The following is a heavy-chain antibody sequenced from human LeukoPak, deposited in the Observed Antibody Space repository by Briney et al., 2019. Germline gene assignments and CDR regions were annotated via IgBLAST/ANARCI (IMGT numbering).Heavy chain of an antibody. V-gene: IGHV4-38-2*02. CDR2: HSGST. Sequence: SETLSLTCTVSGYSISSGYYWGWIRQPPGKGLEWIGSHSGSTYYNPSLKSRVTISVDTSKNQFSLKLSSVTAADTAMYYCAKSNGYGLIDYWGQGTLVTVSS. CDR3: AKSNGYGLIDY. CDR1: GYSISSGYY. D-gene: IGHD5-12*01. J-gene: IGHJ4*02.